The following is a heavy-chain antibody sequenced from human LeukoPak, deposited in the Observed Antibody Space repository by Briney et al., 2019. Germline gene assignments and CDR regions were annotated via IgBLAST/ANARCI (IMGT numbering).Heavy chain of an antibody. CDR1: GFTFDDYA. V-gene: IGHV3-9*01. J-gene: IGHJ4*02. D-gene: IGHD6-13*01. CDR2: ISWNSGSI. Sequence: GGSLRLSCAASGFTFDDYAMHWVRQDPGKGLEWVSGISWNSGSIGYADSVKGRFTISRDNAKNSLYLQMNSLRAEDTALYYCAKDLTAAGKGPADYWGQGTLATVSS. CDR3: AKDLTAAGKGPADY.